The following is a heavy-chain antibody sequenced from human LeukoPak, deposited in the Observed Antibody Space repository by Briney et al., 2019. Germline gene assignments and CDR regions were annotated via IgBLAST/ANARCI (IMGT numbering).Heavy chain of an antibody. D-gene: IGHD3-3*01. J-gene: IGHJ6*03. CDR3: AKDSSSRFDFWSVETYFYLDV. CDR2: INDSGTI. Sequence: SETLSLTCAVYGGSFSHYYWSWIRQSPGMGLEWIGEINDSGTINYNPSLMSRVTISLDKSKNQFSLKLSSATAADTAVYYCAKDSSSRFDFWSVETYFYLDVWGKGTTVTVSS. CDR1: GGSFSHYY. V-gene: IGHV4-34*01.